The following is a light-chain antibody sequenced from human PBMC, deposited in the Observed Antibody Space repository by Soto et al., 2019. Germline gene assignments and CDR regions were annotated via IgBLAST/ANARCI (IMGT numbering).Light chain of an antibody. Sequence: QSVLTQAASVSGSPGQSITISCTGTSSDVGGYNYVSWYQQHPGKAPKLMIYDVSNRPSGVSNRFSGSKSGNTASLTISGLQAEDEADYYCSSYTSRRGVVFGGGTKLTVL. CDR3: SSYTSRRGVV. CDR2: DVS. J-gene: IGLJ2*01. V-gene: IGLV2-14*01. CDR1: SSDVGGYNY.